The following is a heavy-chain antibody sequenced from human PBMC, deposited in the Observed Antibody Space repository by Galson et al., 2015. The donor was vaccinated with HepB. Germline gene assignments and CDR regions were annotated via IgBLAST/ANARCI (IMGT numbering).Heavy chain of an antibody. CDR1: GFTLSSYA. V-gene: IGHV3-30-3*01. D-gene: IGHD1-26*01. CDR3: ARTLGSYLPWDYYYYGMDV. CDR2: ISYDGSNK. J-gene: IGHJ6*02. Sequence: SLRLSCAASGFTLSSYAMHWVRQAPGKGLEWVAVISYDGSNKYYADSVKGRFTISRDNSKNTLYLQMNSLRAEDTAVYYCARTLGSYLPWDYYYYGMDVWGQGTTVIVSS.